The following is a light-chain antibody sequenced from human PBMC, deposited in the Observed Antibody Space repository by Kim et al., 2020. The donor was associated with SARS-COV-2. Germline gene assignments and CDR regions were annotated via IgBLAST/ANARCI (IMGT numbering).Light chain of an antibody. Sequence: SYELTQPPSVSVSPGQTASITCSGDILGNKYACWYQQKPGQSPVLVIYQDSKRPSGIPERFSGSSSGNTATLTISGVQAEDEADYYCQSSDSSPWVLGGG. V-gene: IGLV3-1*01. CDR1: ILGNKY. CDR3: QSSDSSPWV. J-gene: IGLJ3*02. CDR2: QDS.